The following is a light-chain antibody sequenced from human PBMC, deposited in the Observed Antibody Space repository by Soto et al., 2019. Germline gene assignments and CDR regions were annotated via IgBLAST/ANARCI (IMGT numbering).Light chain of an antibody. Sequence: DIQMTQSPSTLSGSVGDRVTITCRASQTISSWLAWYQQKPGKAPNLLIYKASRLQSGVPSRFSGSGSGTEFTLTISSLQPEDFATYYCQEYRNNYGTFGQGTKVDI. V-gene: IGKV1-5*03. CDR1: QTISSW. CDR2: KAS. J-gene: IGKJ1*01. CDR3: QEYRNNYGT.